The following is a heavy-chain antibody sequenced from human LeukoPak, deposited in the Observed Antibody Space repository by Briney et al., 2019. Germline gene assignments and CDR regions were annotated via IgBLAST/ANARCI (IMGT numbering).Heavy chain of an antibody. Sequence: ASVKVSCKASGYTFTSYGISWVRQAPGRGLEWMGWISAYNGNTNYAQKLQGRVTMTTDTSTSTAYMELRSLRSDDTAVYYCARVSVETAMVRGEWFDPWGQGTLVTVSS. V-gene: IGHV1-18*01. CDR3: ARVSVETAMVRGEWFDP. CDR1: GYTFTSYG. CDR2: ISAYNGNT. J-gene: IGHJ5*02. D-gene: IGHD5-18*01.